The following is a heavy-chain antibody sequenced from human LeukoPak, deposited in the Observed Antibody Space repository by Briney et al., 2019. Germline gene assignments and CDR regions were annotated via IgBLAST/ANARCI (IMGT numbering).Heavy chain of an antibody. CDR3: AREGSRWVDFDY. D-gene: IGHD1-26*01. Sequence: SETLSLTCTVSGGSISSHYWNWIRQPPGKGLEWIGYIYYNGSTNYNPSLKSRVTISLDTSKSQFSLKLSSVTAADTAVYYCAREGSRWVDFDYWGQGTLVTVSS. V-gene: IGHV4-59*11. CDR2: IYYNGST. J-gene: IGHJ4*02. CDR1: GGSISSHY.